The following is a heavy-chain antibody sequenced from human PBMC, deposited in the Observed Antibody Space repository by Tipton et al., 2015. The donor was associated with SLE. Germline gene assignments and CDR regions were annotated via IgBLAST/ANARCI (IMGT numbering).Heavy chain of an antibody. J-gene: IGHJ4*02. Sequence: TLSLTCTVSGGSITSGSWYWSWIRQPAGEGLEWVGHVYKSGSTNYNPSLKSRVTISVDTSKNVFSLKLSSVAAADTAVYYCARDYGDPEHYFDYWGRGTLVTVSS. V-gene: IGHV4-61*09. CDR3: ARDYGDPEHYFDY. CDR1: GGSITSGSWY. D-gene: IGHD4-17*01. CDR2: VYKSGST.